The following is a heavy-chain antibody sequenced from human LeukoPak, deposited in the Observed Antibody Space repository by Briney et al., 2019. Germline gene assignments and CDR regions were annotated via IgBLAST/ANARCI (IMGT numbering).Heavy chain of an antibody. CDR2: ISWYSDSI. CDR1: GFKFDDYA. V-gene: IGHV3-9*01. CDR3: AKATTYYYDSMGYYPDSFDI. J-gene: IGHJ3*02. D-gene: IGHD3-22*01. Sequence: GRSLRLSCAASGFKFDDYAMQWVRQGPGKGLQWVSYISWYSDSIQYADSVKGRFTVSRDNAKNSLYLEMNSLRAEDTALYFCAKATTYYYDSMGYYPDSFDICGQGTPVMVSS.